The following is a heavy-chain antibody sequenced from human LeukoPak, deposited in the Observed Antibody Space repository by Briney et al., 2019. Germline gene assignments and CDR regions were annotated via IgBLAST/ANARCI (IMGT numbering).Heavy chain of an antibody. V-gene: IGHV3-48*03. CDR1: GFTFSSYE. CDR2: ISSSGSTI. Sequence: GGSLRLSCAASGFTFSSYEMNWVRQAPGKGLEWVSYISSSGSTIYYADSVKGRFTISRDNAKNSLYLQMSSLRAEDTAVYYCARGGYCSSTSCYNWFDPWGQGTLVTVSS. D-gene: IGHD2-2*03. CDR3: ARGGYCSSTSCYNWFDP. J-gene: IGHJ5*02.